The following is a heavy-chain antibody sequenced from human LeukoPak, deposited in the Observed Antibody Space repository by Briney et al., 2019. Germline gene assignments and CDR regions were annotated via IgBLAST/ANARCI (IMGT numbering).Heavy chain of an antibody. CDR1: GGSFSGYY. CDR2: INHSGST. D-gene: IGHD3-10*01. Sequence: SETLSPTCAVYGGSFSGYYWSWIRQPPGKGLEWIGEINHSGSTNYNPSLKSRVTISVDTSKNQFSLKLSSVTAADTAVYYCAGVPYYGSGSYYNRNWFDPWGQGTLVTVSS. J-gene: IGHJ5*02. V-gene: IGHV4-34*01. CDR3: AGVPYYGSGSYYNRNWFDP.